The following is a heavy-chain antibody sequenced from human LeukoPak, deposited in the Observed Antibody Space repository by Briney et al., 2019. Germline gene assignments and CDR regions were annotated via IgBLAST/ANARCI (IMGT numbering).Heavy chain of an antibody. D-gene: IGHD6-6*01. CDR2: ISSSGSTI. V-gene: IGHV3-48*01. Sequence: GGSLRLSCAASGFTFSSYSMNWVRQAPGKGLEWVSYISSSGSTIYYADSAKGRFTISRDNSKNTLYLQMNSLRAEDTAVYYCAKESSIAARFPDYWGQGTLVTVSS. CDR1: GFTFSSYS. CDR3: AKESSIAARFPDY. J-gene: IGHJ4*02.